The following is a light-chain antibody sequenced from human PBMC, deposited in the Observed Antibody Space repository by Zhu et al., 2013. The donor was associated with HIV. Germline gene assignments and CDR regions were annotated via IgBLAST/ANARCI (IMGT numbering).Light chain of an antibody. CDR1: RDLKNN. CDR3: QQSDGMPRT. Sequence: TQSPATLSVSPGDRVTLSCRAGRDLKNNVAWYQQTPGRAPRLLVHDASIRATGVPARFIGSGSGTQFTLTIDSLQSEDFATYYCQQSDGMPRTFGQGTRVEVK. CDR2: DAS. J-gene: IGKJ1*01. V-gene: IGKV3-15*01.